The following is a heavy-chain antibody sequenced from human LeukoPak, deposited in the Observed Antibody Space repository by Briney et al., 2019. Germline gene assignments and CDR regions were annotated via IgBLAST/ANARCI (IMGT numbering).Heavy chain of an antibody. Sequence: PSETLSLTCTASGGSISSYYWSWIRQPPGKGLEWIGYIYYSGSTNYNPSLKCRVTISVDTSKNQFSLKLSSVTAADTAVYYCARGNRGRDAFDIWGQGTMVTVSS. V-gene: IGHV4-59*01. CDR2: IYYSGST. CDR1: GGSISSYY. D-gene: IGHD1-14*01. J-gene: IGHJ3*02. CDR3: ARGNRGRDAFDI.